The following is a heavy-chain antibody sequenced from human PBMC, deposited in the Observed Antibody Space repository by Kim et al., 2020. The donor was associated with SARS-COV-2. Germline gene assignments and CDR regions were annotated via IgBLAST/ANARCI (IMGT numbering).Heavy chain of an antibody. Sequence: SVKVSCKASGGTFSSYAISWVRQAPGQGLEWMGGIIPIFGTANYAQKFQGRVTITADESTSTAYMELSSLRSEDTAVYYCAGTRDGYKNFEFDYWGQGTLVTVSS. CDR1: GGTFSSYA. D-gene: IGHD3-9*01. CDR2: IIPIFGTA. CDR3: AGTRDGYKNFEFDY. V-gene: IGHV1-69*13. J-gene: IGHJ4*02.